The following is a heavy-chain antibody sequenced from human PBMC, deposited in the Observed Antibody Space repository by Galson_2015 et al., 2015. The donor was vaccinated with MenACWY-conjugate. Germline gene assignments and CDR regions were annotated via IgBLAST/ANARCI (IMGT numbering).Heavy chain of an antibody. Sequence: SVKVSCKASGYIFTNYAMHWVRQAPGQGLEWMGWINVGNGNTKYSEAVEGRITITRDTSASIIYMDLSSLRFEDTAVYYCATWTIGGFGSLRYSYSGMDVWGQGATVIVSS. CDR3: ATWTIGGFGSLRYSYSGMDV. CDR2: INVGNGNT. D-gene: IGHD2-8*01. J-gene: IGHJ6*02. V-gene: IGHV1-3*03. CDR1: GYIFTNYA.